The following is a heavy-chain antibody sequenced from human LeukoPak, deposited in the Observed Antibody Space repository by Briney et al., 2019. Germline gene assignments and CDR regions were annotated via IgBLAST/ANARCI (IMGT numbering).Heavy chain of an antibody. D-gene: IGHD1-26*01. CDR1: RGSFSGYY. CDR3: ARPIVEWELLERAFDI. Sequence: PSETLSLTCAVYRGSFSGYYWSWIRQPPGKGLEWIGEINPSGSTNYNPSLKSRVTISVDTSKNQFSLKLTSVTAADTAVYYCARPIVEWELLERAFDIWGQGTMVTVSS. CDR2: INPSGST. V-gene: IGHV4-34*01. J-gene: IGHJ3*02.